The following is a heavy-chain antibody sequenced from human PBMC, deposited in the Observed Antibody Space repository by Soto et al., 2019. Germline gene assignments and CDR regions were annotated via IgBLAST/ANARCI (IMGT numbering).Heavy chain of an antibody. D-gene: IGHD3-10*01. V-gene: IGHV4-4*02. CDR1: SGSITNNNW. CDR3: AGERVSITVRGPLDT. J-gene: IGHJ3*02. Sequence: QVQLQESGPGLVKPSGTLSLTCTVTSGSITNNNWWSWVRQSPGKGLEWIGEIYHGGSTNYNPSLMSRVSISVDNSRNQFSLTLTSVTAADTAVYYCAGERVSITVRGPLDTWGQGTLVTVSS. CDR2: IYHGGST.